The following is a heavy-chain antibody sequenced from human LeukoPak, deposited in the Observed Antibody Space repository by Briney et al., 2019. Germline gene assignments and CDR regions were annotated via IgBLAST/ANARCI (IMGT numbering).Heavy chain of an antibody. V-gene: IGHV1-18*01. Sequence: GGSLRLSCAASGFTFSSYGMHWVRQAPGQGLEWMGWISAYNGNTNYAQKLQGRVTMTTDTSTSTAYMELRSLRSDDTAVYYCARARPKITMIVGGWFDPWGQGTLVTVSS. CDR1: GFTFSSYG. D-gene: IGHD3-22*01. J-gene: IGHJ5*02. CDR2: ISAYNGNT. CDR3: ARARPKITMIVGGWFDP.